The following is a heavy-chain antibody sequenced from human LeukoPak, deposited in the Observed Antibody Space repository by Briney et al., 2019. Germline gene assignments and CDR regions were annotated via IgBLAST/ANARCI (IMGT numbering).Heavy chain of an antibody. CDR3: ARDRSGSYSFDK. D-gene: IGHD5-12*01. CDR1: GFTFSRYW. J-gene: IGHJ4*02. V-gene: IGHV3-74*01. CDR2: INGDGSFA. Sequence: GGSLRLSCLASGFTFSRYWMHWVRQTPGKGLIWVARINGDGSFASYADSVKTRFSISGDNAKNMVFLQMSDLGVEDTAFYYCARDRSGSYSFDKWGQGTLVTVSS.